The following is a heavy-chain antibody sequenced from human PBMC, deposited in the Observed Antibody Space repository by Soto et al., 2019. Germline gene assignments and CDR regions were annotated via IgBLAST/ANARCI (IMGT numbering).Heavy chain of an antibody. CDR1: GFTFRSLS. J-gene: IGHJ5*02. D-gene: IGHD3-3*01. CDR2: ISSSSSTI. Sequence: GGALRLPRAALGFTFRSLSINRVRPEPREGLEWVSYISSSSSTIYYADSVKGRFTISRDNAKNSLYLQMNSLGDEDTAVYYCARESRFLEWLSLNWFDPWGQGTLVTVSS. V-gene: IGHV3-48*02. CDR3: ARESRFLEWLSLNWFDP.